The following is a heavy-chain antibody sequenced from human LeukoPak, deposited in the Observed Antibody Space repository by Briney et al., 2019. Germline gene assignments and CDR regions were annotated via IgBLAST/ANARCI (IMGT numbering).Heavy chain of an antibody. V-gene: IGHV3-53*01. J-gene: IGHJ4*02. CDR2: VYSGDNT. Sequence: GGSLRLSCAASGFTVSDNYMSWVRQAPGKGLEWVSVVYSGDNTYYANSVKGRFTISRDNSKNTLHLQMNSLRAEDTAVYYCAKTGIEMSTPFFDYWGQGTLVTVSS. CDR3: AKTGIEMSTPFFDY. D-gene: IGHD5-24*01. CDR1: GFTVSDNY.